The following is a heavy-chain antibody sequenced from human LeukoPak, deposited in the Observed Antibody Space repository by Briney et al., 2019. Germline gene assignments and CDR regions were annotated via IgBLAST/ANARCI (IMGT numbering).Heavy chain of an antibody. V-gene: IGHV4-34*01. D-gene: IGHD2-21*02. J-gene: IGHJ4*02. CDR1: GGSFSPYY. Sequence: SETLSLTCAVYGGSFSPYYWSWIRQPPGKGLEWIGEINHSGSTNYNPSLKSRVTISADTSKNQFSLRLSSVTAADTAVYYCARGGFYCGGDCYVDYWGQGTLVTVSS. CDR3: ARGGFYCGGDCYVDY. CDR2: INHSGST.